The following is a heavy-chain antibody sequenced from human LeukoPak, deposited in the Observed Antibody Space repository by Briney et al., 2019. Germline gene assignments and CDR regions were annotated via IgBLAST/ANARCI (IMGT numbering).Heavy chain of an antibody. J-gene: IGHJ4*02. Sequence: GRSLRLSCAASGFTFDDYAMHWVRQAPGKGLEWVSGISWNSGSIGYADSVKGRFTISRDNAKNSLYLQMNSLRAEDTALYYCAKDVDSDYYDSSGYLFDYWGQGTLVTVSS. CDR2: ISWNSGSI. V-gene: IGHV3-9*01. CDR1: GFTFDDYA. D-gene: IGHD3-22*01. CDR3: AKDVDSDYYDSSGYLFDY.